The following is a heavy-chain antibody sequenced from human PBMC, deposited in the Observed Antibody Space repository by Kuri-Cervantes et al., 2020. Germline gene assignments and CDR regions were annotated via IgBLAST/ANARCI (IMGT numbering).Heavy chain of an antibody. CDR3: ARDRDYGDYHYYYGMDV. CDR1: GFTFSSYW. Sequence: GESLKISCAASGFTFSSYWMSWVRQAPGKGLEWVANIKQDGSEKYYVDSVKGRFTISRDNSKNTLYLQMNSLRAEDTAVYYCARDRDYGDYHYYYGMDVWGQGTTVTVSS. CDR2: IKQDGSEK. V-gene: IGHV3-7*01. J-gene: IGHJ6*02. D-gene: IGHD4-17*01.